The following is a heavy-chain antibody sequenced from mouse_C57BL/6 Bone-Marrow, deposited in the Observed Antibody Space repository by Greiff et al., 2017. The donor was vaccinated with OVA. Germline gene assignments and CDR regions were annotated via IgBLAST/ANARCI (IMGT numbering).Heavy chain of an antibody. Sequence: QVQLQQSGPELVKPGASVKISCKASGYAFSSSWMHWVKQRPGKGLEWIGRIYPGDGDTNYNGKFKGKATLTADKSSSTAYMQLSSLTSEDSAVYFCARHEDGYYASYFDYWGRGTTLTVSS. CDR3: ARHEDGYYASYFDY. D-gene: IGHD2-3*01. V-gene: IGHV1-82*01. CDR1: GYAFSSSW. J-gene: IGHJ2*01. CDR2: IYPGDGDT.